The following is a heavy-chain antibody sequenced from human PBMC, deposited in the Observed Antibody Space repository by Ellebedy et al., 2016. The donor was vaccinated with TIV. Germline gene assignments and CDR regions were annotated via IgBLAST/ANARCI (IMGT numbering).Heavy chain of an antibody. V-gene: IGHV3-23*01. J-gene: IGHJ6*02. CDR3: AKDVMTGTTLPYYYGMDV. D-gene: IGHD1-1*01. CDR1: GFPFSSYA. Sequence: GGSLRLSXAVSGFPFSSYAMNWVRQAPGKGLEWVSGISGSGGSTHHADSVKGRFTISRDNSKNTLYLQMNSLGAEDTAVYYCAKDVMTGTTLPYYYGMDVWGQGTTVTVSS. CDR2: ISGSGGST.